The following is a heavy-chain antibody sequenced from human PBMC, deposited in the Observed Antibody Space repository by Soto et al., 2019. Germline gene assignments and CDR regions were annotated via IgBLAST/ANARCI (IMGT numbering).Heavy chain of an antibody. CDR2: IIPMFETV. Sequence: GASVKVSCKASGGTFDNYAVSWVRQAPGQGLEWMGGIIPMFETVNYAQRFQDRLTIAADESTSTAYMELTSLTSADTPIYFCARGLRMGHYGMDVWGQGTKVTVS. CDR3: ARGLRMGHYGMDV. D-gene: IGHD2-15*01. J-gene: IGHJ6*02. V-gene: IGHV1-69*13. CDR1: GGTFDNYA.